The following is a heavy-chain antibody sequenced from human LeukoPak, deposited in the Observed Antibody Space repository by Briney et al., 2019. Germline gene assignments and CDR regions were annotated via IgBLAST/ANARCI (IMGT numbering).Heavy chain of an antibody. V-gene: IGHV1-46*01. CDR3: ARDGCSGGSCYSGFDY. J-gene: IGHJ4*02. CDR1: GYTFTSYY. D-gene: IGHD2-15*01. Sequence: GASVKVSCKASGYTFTSYYMHWVRQAPGQGLEWMGIINPSGGSTSYAQKFQGRVTMTRDTSTSTVYMELSSLRSEDTAVYYCARDGCSGGSCYSGFDYWGPGTLVTVSS. CDR2: INPSGGST.